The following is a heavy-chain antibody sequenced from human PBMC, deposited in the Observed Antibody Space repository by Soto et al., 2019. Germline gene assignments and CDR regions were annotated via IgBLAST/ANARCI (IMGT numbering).Heavy chain of an antibody. D-gene: IGHD6-19*01. J-gene: IGHJ4*02. V-gene: IGHV3-74*01. CDR3: ATFIAVTNTDS. CDR2: INSGGNST. Sequence: GGSLRLSCAASGFTFSSYWMHWVRQAPGKGLVWVSPINSGGNSTTYADSVKGRFTISRDNSKNTLYLQMNSLRAEDTAIYYCATFIAVTNTDSWGQGTLVTVSS. CDR1: GFTFSSYW.